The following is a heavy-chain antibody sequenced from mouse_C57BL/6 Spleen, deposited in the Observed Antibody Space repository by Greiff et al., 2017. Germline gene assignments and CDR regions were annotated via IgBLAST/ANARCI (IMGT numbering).Heavy chain of an antibody. Sequence: QVQLQQSGPGLVQPSQSLSITCPVSGFSLTSYGVHWVRQSPGKGLEWLGVIWRGGSTDYNAAFMSRLSITKDNSKSQVFFKMNSLQADDTAIYYCATHYYGRDDWYFDVWGTGTTVTVSS. CDR2: IWRGGST. J-gene: IGHJ1*03. V-gene: IGHV2-5*01. CDR3: ATHYYGRDDWYFDV. CDR1: GFSLTSYG. D-gene: IGHD1-1*01.